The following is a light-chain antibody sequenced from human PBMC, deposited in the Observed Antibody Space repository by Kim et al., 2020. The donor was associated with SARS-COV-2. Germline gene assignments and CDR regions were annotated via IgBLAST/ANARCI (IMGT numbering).Light chain of an antibody. V-gene: IGKV1-33*01. CDR3: QQCISFPLT. J-gene: IGKJ4*01. Sequence: ASVGDRVTITCQASQDIENYLNWYQQKPGKAPKLLIYDASNLETGVPSRFSGRGSGTDFTFTINSLQPDDIAVYFCQQCISFPLTFGGGTKVDIK. CDR1: QDIENY. CDR2: DAS.